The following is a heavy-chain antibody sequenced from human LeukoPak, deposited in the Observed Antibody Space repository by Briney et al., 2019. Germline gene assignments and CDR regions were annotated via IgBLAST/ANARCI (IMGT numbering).Heavy chain of an antibody. CDR1: GFTFSGHW. Sequence: GGALRLSCAASGFTFSGHWMSWVRQAPGKGLEWVAVISYDGNSKYYADSVKGRFTISRDNSKNTLYLQMNSLRAEDTAVYYCARDPKNWNYGKFDYWGQGTLVTVSS. D-gene: IGHD1-7*01. CDR3: ARDPKNWNYGKFDY. V-gene: IGHV3-30*03. CDR2: ISYDGNSK. J-gene: IGHJ4*02.